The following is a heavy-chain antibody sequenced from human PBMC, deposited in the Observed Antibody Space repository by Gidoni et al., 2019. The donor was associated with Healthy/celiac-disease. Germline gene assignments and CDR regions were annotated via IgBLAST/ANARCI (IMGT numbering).Heavy chain of an antibody. Sequence: EVQLLESGGGLVQPGGSLRLSCAASGFTFSSYAMSWVRQAPGKGLEWFSAISGIGGSTYYADSVKGRFTISRDNSKNTLYLQMNSLRAEDTAVYYCAKDVPAPIYSSSSMILAFDIWGQGTMVTVSS. D-gene: IGHD6-6*01. J-gene: IGHJ3*02. CDR2: ISGIGGST. V-gene: IGHV3-23*01. CDR3: AKDVPAPIYSSSSMILAFDI. CDR1: GFTFSSYA.